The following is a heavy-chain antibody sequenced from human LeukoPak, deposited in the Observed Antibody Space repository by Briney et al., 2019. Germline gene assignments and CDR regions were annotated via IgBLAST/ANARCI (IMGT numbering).Heavy chain of an antibody. CDR1: GFTFSTYA. D-gene: IGHD4-17*01. V-gene: IGHV3-23*01. Sequence: GESLRLSCAASGFTFSTYALSWVRQAPGKGLEWVSSIRGSDGSTYYADSVKGRFAISRDNSKNTLYLQMNSLRAEDTAVYYCAKDVYGDYGGLDYWGQGTLVTVSS. CDR3: AKDVYGDYGGLDY. J-gene: IGHJ4*02. CDR2: IRGSDGST.